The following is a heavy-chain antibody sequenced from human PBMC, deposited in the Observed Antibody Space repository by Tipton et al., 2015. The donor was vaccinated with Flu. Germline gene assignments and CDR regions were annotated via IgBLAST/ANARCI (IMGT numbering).Heavy chain of an antibody. CDR3: ARRKAAKAAFDI. V-gene: IGHV4-34*01. Sequence: TLSLTCAVYGGSFSGYCWSWIRQPPGKGLEWIGEINHSGSTNYNPSLKSRVTISVDTSKNQFSLKLSSVTAADTAVYYCARRKAAKAAFDIWGQGTMVTVSS. CDR2: INHSGST. CDR1: GGSFSGYC. J-gene: IGHJ3*02. D-gene: IGHD2-15*01.